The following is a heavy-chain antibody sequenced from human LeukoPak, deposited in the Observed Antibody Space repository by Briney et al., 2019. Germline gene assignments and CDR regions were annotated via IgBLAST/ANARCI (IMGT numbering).Heavy chain of an antibody. D-gene: IGHD2-15*01. CDR2: MNPNSGNT. CDR1: GYTFTSYD. V-gene: IGHV1-8*01. Sequence: ASVKVSCKASGYTFTSYDINWVRQATGQGLEWMGWMNPNSGNTGYAQKFQGRVTMTRNTSISTAYMELSSLRSEDTAVYYCVRGGYCSGGSCYRNWFDPWGQGTLVTVSS. J-gene: IGHJ5*02. CDR3: VRGGYCSGGSCYRNWFDP.